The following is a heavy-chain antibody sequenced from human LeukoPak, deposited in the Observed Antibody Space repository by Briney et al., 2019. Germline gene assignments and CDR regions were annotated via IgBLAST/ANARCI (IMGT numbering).Heavy chain of an antibody. Sequence: GGSLRLSCAASGFTFSSSWMHWVRQAPGKGLVWVSRINSDGSTTDYADSVKGRFIISRDNAKNTLYLQMNSLRAEDTAVYYCTRPESSSSLACDHWGQGTLVTVSS. CDR1: GFTFSSSW. J-gene: IGHJ4*02. CDR2: INSDGSTT. D-gene: IGHD2-2*01. CDR3: TRPESSSSLACDH. V-gene: IGHV3-74*01.